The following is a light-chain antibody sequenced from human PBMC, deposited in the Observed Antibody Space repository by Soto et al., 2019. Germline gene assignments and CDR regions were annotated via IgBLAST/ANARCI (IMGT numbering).Light chain of an antibody. CDR2: DVS. CDR1: SSDVGGYNY. CDR3: CSYAGSYTHYV. Sequence: QSALTQRRSVSGSPGQSVTISCTGTSSDVGGYNYVSWYQQHPGKAPKLMIYDVSKRPSGVPDRFSGSKSGNTASLTISGLQAEDEADYYCCSYAGSYTHYVFGTGTKLTVL. J-gene: IGLJ1*01. V-gene: IGLV2-11*01.